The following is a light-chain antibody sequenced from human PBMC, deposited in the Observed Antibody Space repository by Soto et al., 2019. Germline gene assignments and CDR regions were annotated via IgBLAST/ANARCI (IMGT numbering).Light chain of an antibody. CDR3: SSNAGSNNLV. CDR1: SSDVGGYNY. Sequence: QSALTQPPSASGSPVQSVTISCTGTSSDVGGYNYVSWYQQHPGKVPKLIIYEVNKRPSGVPDRFSGSKSGNTASLTVSGLQAEDEADYYCSSNAGSNNLVFGGGTKLTVL. V-gene: IGLV2-8*01. J-gene: IGLJ2*01. CDR2: EVN.